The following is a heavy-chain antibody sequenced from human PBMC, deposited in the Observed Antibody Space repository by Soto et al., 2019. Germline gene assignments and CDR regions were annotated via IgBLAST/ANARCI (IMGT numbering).Heavy chain of an antibody. CDR3: AKDGVVVTNYGMDV. CDR1: GFTFSSYA. D-gene: IGHD2-21*02. J-gene: IGHJ6*02. Sequence: EVQLLESGGGLVQPGGSLRLSCAASGFTFSSYAMSWVRQAPGKGLEWVSAISGSGGSTYYADSVKGRFTISRDNSKNTLYLQMNSLRAEDTAVYYSAKDGVVVTNYGMDVWGQGTTVTVSS. V-gene: IGHV3-23*01. CDR2: ISGSGGST.